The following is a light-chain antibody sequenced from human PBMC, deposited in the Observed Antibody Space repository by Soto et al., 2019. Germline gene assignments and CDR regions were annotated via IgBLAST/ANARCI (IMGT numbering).Light chain of an antibody. CDR2: KGS. CDR3: QQYNSYPT. J-gene: IGKJ1*01. V-gene: IGKV1-5*03. Sequence: DIQMTQSPSTLSASVGDRVTITCRASQSISSRLAWYQQKPGKAPKLMIYKGSILESGVPSRFSGSGSGTEFTLTISSLQPDDFATYYCQQYNSYPTFGQETKVEIK. CDR1: QSISSR.